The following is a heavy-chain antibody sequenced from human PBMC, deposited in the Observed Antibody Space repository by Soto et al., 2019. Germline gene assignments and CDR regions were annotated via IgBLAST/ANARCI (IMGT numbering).Heavy chain of an antibody. D-gene: IGHD3-22*01. CDR2: IYYSGST. Sequence: SETLSLTCTVSGGSISSGGYYWSWIRQHPGKGLEWIGYIYYSGSTYYNPSLKSRVTISVDTSKNQFSLKLSSMTAADTAVYYCARYDSSGYYYFDYWGQGTLVTVSS. CDR1: GGSISSGGYY. CDR3: ARYDSSGYYYFDY. V-gene: IGHV4-31*03. J-gene: IGHJ4*02.